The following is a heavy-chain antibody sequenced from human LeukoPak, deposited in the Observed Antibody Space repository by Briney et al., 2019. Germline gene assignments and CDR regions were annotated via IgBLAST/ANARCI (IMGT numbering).Heavy chain of an antibody. D-gene: IGHD6-6*01. CDR3: ARLEGSSSGWGAFDI. V-gene: IGHV4-59*08. CDR1: GGSISSYY. J-gene: IGHJ3*02. CDR2: IYYSGST. Sequence: SETLSLACTVSGGSISSYYWSWIRQPPGKGLEWIGYIYYSGSTNYNPSLKSRVTITVDTSKNQFSLKLSSVTAADTAVYYCARLEGSSSGWGAFDIRGQGTMVTVSS.